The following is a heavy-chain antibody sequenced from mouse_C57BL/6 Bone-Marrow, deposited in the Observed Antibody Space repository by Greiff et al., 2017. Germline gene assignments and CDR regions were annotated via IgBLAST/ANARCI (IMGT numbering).Heavy chain of an antibody. Sequence: EVQRVESGGGLVKPGGSLKLSCAASGFTFSSYAMSWVRQTPEKRLEWVATISDGGSYTYYPDNVKGRFTISRDNAKNNLYLQLSHLKSEDTAMYYCARDLTVYDYDVDYFDYWGQGTTLTVSS. CDR1: GFTFSSYA. D-gene: IGHD2-4*01. J-gene: IGHJ2*01. CDR3: ARDLTVYDYDVDYFDY. V-gene: IGHV5-4*01. CDR2: ISDGGSYT.